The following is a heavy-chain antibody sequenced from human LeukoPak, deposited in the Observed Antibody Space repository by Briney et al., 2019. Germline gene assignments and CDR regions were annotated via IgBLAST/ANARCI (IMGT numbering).Heavy chain of an antibody. CDR2: INHDGSST. CDR1: GFTFSNYW. J-gene: IGHJ4*02. CDR3: ARPPGTSPCFDY. D-gene: IGHD1-1*01. V-gene: IGHV3-74*01. Sequence: GGSLRLSCAASGFTFSNYWMHWVRQAPGEGLVWVSRINHDGSSTTYTDSVKGRFTISRDNAKNTLYLQMNSLRIEDTAVYYCARPPGTSPCFDYWGQGTLVTVSS.